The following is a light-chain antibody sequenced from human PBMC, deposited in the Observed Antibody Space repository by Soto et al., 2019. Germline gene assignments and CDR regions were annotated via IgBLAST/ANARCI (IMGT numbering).Light chain of an antibody. CDR1: SSNIGSNY. Sequence: QLVLTQPPSASGTPGQRVNISCSGSSSNIGSNYVYWYRQFPGTAPKLLIQRNNQRPSGVPARFSGSKSGTSASLAISGLRSEDEADYYCGGWDDSLSGPVFGGGTKLTGL. CDR2: RNN. CDR3: GGWDDSLSGPV. J-gene: IGLJ2*01. V-gene: IGLV1-47*01.